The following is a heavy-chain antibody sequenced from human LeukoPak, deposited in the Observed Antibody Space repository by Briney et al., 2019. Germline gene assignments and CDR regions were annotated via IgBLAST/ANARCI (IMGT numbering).Heavy chain of an antibody. Sequence: GGSLRLSCAASGFTFSNYWMTWVRQAPGKGLEWVANIKQDGSEKYYVDSVKGRFTISRDNAKNSLYLQMSSLRAEDTAVYYCARDLVAPTPGVMDWGQGTLVTVSS. CDR3: ARDLVAPTPGVMD. D-gene: IGHD2-15*01. J-gene: IGHJ4*02. V-gene: IGHV3-7*04. CDR2: IKQDGSEK. CDR1: GFTFSNYW.